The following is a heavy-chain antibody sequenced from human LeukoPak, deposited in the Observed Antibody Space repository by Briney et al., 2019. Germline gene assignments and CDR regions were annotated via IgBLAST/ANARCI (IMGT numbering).Heavy chain of an antibody. CDR2: ISAYNGNT. CDR1: AYTFTSYG. J-gene: IGHJ6*02. CDR3: ARVPSSYYYGMDV. D-gene: IGHD2-2*01. V-gene: IGHV1-18*01. Sequence: ASVKVSCKASAYTFTSYGISWVRQAPGQGLEWIGWISAYNGNTKYAQKLQGRVTMTTDTSTSTAYMELRSLRSDDTAVYYCARVPSSYYYGMDVWGQGTTVTVSS.